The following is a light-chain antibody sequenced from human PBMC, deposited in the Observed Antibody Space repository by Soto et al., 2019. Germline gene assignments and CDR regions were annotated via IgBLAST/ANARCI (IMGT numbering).Light chain of an antibody. J-gene: IGLJ3*02. CDR2: DVS. CDR1: SSDVGGYNY. Sequence: QSALTQPASVSGSPGQSITISCTGTSSDVGGYNYVSWYQQHPGKASKLMIYDVSNRPSGVSNRFSGSKSGNTASLTISGLQAEDEADYYCSSYTSSSSYWVFGGGTKVTVL. CDR3: SSYTSSSSYWV. V-gene: IGLV2-14*01.